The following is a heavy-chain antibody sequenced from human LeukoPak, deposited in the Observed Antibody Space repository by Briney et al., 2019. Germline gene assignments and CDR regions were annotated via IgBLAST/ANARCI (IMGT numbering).Heavy chain of an antibody. CDR3: ARDYCYDSSGHSPLDY. D-gene: IGHD3-22*01. CDR1: GYTFTGYY. J-gene: IGHJ4*02. Sequence: GASVKVSCKASGYTFTGYYMHWVRQAPGQGLEWMGWINPNSGGTNYAQKFQGRVTMTRDTSISTAYMELSRLRSDDTAVYYCARDYCYDSSGHSPLDYWGQGTLVTVSS. V-gene: IGHV1-2*02. CDR2: INPNSGGT.